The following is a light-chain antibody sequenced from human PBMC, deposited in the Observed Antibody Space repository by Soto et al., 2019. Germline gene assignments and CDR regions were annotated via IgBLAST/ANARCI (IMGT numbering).Light chain of an antibody. CDR1: QSVSSSY. CDR2: GAS. CDR3: NYYGGSLPLT. V-gene: IGKV3-20*01. Sequence: EIVLTQSPGNLSLSPGERATLSCRASQSVSSSYLAWYQQKPGQAPRLLIYGASTRATGILDRFGGSGSGVDCSLIISRLGTEDYAVYDWNYYGGSLPLTFGPGTKVDIK. J-gene: IGKJ3*01.